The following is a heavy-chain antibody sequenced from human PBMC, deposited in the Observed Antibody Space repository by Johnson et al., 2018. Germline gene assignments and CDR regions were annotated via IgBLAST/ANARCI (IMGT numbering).Heavy chain of an antibody. CDR3: AGGYSYDYNYYYGMDV. J-gene: IGHJ6*02. CDR2: INSDGSST. CDR1: GFTFSNYW. D-gene: IGHD5-18*01. Sequence: EVQLVESGGGVVQPGRSLRLSCAASGFTFSNYWMHWVRQAPGKGLVWVSRINSDGSSTSYADSVRGRFTISRDSAKNTLYLQMNSLRAEDTAVYFCAGGYSYDYNYYYGMDVWGQGTTVTVSS. V-gene: IGHV3-74*02.